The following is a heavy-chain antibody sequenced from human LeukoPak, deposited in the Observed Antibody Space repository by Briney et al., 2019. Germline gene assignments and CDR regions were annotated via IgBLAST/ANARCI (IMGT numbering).Heavy chain of an antibody. D-gene: IGHD1-26*01. Sequence: SETLSLTCTVSGGSISSYYWSWIRQPPGKGLEWIGYIYYSGSTNYNPSLKSRVTISVDTSKNQFSLKLSSVTAADTAVYYCARQWGSGSYYGYWGQGTLVTVSS. J-gene: IGHJ4*02. CDR3: ARQWGSGSYYGY. V-gene: IGHV4-59*08. CDR1: GGSISSYY. CDR2: IYYSGST.